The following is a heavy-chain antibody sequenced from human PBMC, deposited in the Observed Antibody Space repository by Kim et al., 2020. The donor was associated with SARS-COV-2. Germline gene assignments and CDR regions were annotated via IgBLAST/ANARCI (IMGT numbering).Heavy chain of an antibody. V-gene: IGHV3-64D*09. D-gene: IGHD5-12*01. CDR3: VLSWVDRTRIVATTNYFDY. Sequence: GGSLRLSCSASGFTFSSYAMHWVRQAPGKGLEYVSAISSNGGSTYYADSVKGRFTISRDNSKNTLYLQMSSLRAEDTAVYYCVLSWVDRTRIVATTNYFDYWGQGTLVTVSS. CDR2: ISSNGGST. J-gene: IGHJ4*02. CDR1: GFTFSSYA.